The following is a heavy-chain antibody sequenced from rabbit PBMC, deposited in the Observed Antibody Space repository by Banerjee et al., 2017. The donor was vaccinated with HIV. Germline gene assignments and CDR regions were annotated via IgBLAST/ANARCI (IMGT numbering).Heavy chain of an antibody. D-gene: IGHD3-3*01. CDR3: ARGLVAGVLDL. Sequence: QEQLVESGGDLVKPGASLTLTCTASGFSFSSSYYMCWVRQAPEKGLEWIACIYGGSSGTTYYANWAKGRFTISKTSSTTVTLQMTSLTAADTATYFCARGLVAGVLDLWGPGTLVTVS. CDR2: IYGGSSGTT. J-gene: IGHJ6*01. V-gene: IGHV1S45*01. CDR1: GFSFSSSYY.